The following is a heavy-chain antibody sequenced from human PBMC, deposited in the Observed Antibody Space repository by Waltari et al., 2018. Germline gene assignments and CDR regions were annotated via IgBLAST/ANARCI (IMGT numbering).Heavy chain of an antibody. CDR2: IYYSGST. CDR3: ARHLAAAAGTWGWFDP. D-gene: IGHD6-13*01. J-gene: IGHJ5*02. V-gene: IGHV4-39*07. CDR1: GGSISSSSYY. Sequence: QLQLQESGPGLVKPSETLSLTCTASGGSISSSSYYWGWIRQPPGKGLEWIGSIYYSGSTYYNPSLKSRVTISVDTSKNQFSLKLSSVTAADTAVYYCARHLAAAAGTWGWFDPWGQGTLVTVSS.